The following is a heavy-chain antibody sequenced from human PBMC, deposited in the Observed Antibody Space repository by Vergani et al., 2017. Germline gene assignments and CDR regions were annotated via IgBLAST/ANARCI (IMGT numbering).Heavy chain of an antibody. J-gene: IGHJ4*02. CDR1: GGSISSDDFY. D-gene: IGHD3-22*01. Sequence: QLQLQESGPGLVKPSQTLSLTCTVSGGSISSDDFYWSWIRQPPGKGLEWIGYIHYSGTTYYNSSLKSRVSMSVATSKKQFSLKMNSVTAADTAVYYCASNGYYCLDYWGRGTLVTVSS. CDR2: IHYSGTT. CDR3: ASNGYYCLDY. V-gene: IGHV4-30-4*01.